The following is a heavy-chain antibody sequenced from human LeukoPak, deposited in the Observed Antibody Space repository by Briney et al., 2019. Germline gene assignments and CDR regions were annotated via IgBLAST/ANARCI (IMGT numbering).Heavy chain of an antibody. CDR2: IWNDGSNK. Sequence: TGGSLRLSCAASGFMFSTYGMHWVRQAPGKGLEWVAVIWNDGSNKYHADSVKGRFTISRDNSKNTLYLQMNSLGAEDTAVYYCAGPVRGIIDYGMDVWGKGTTVTVSS. CDR1: GFMFSTYG. CDR3: AGPVRGIIDYGMDV. V-gene: IGHV3-33*01. D-gene: IGHD3-10*02. J-gene: IGHJ6*04.